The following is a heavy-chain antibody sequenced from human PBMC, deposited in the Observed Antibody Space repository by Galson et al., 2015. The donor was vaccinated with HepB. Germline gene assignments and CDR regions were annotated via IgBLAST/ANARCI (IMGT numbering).Heavy chain of an antibody. CDR2: IFPDDSDA. CDR1: GYDFTAYW. Sequence: QSGAEVKKPGEPLKISCTGSGYDFTAYWIGWVRQMPGRGLEFMAIIFPDDSDARYSPSFPGQVTISVDKSIGIAYLQWSSLKASDTAMYYCARRPNDYNDPHDAFDIWGQGTMVTVSS. CDR3: ARRPNDYNDPHDAFDI. D-gene: IGHD5-24*01. J-gene: IGHJ3*02. V-gene: IGHV5-51*03.